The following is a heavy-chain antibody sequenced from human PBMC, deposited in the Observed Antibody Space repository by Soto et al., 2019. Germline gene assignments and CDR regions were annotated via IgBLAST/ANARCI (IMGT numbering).Heavy chain of an antibody. CDR2: IFSNDEK. D-gene: IGHD2-15*01. J-gene: IGHJ4*02. V-gene: IGHV2-26*01. CDR3: ARTHPYCSGGSCYPGEDY. Sequence: QVTLKESGPVLVKPTETLTLTCTVSGFSLSNARMGVSWIRQPPGKALEWLAHIFSNDEKSYSTSLKSRLTIPKDTTKSQVVLTMTNMDPVDTATYYCARTHPYCSGGSCYPGEDYWGQGTLVTVSS. CDR1: GFSLSNARMG.